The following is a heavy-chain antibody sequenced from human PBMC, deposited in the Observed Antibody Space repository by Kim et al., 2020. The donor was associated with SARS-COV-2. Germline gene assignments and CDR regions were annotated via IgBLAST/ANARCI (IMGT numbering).Heavy chain of an antibody. D-gene: IGHD3-22*01. CDR2: IVVGSGNT. Sequence: SVKVSCKASGFTFTSYAVQWVRQARGQGLEWIGWIVVGSGNTNYAQKFQERVTITRDMSTSTAYMELSSLRSEDTAVYYCAEDTEWELLPNFDYWRQGT. CDR3: AEDTEWELLPNFDY. J-gene: IGHJ4*02. CDR1: GFTFTSYA. V-gene: IGHV1-58*01.